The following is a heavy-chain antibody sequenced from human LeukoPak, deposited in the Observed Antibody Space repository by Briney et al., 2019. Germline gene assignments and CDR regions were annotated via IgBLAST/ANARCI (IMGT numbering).Heavy chain of an antibody. J-gene: IGHJ4*02. D-gene: IGHD6-6*01. CDR2: INGIGGST. CDR3: VKAAGSSENY. Sequence: GGSLRLSCAASGFTFSTYGMSWVRQAPGKGLEWVSAINGIGGSTYYADSVKGRFTISRDDAKNTLYLQMNGLRAEDTAVYYCVKAAGSSENYWGQGTLVTVSS. CDR1: GFTFSTYG. V-gene: IGHV3-23*01.